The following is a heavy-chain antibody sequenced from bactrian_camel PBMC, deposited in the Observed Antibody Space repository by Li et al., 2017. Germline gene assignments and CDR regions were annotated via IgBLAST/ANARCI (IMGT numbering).Heavy chain of an antibody. J-gene: IGHJ4*01. CDR2: LDSDGKR. CDR3: ASTSSGGIWSGHCYTGRRDYPF. V-gene: IGHV3S53*01. CDR1: GWRPTTWC. D-gene: IGHD7*01. Sequence: HVQLVESGGGSVQAGGSLTLSCAVSGWRPTTWCMAWFRRPLGKDRVGVAALDSDGKRTYADSVKGRFTISKDNGKSTLDLQMNSLKPEDSAIYYCASTSSGGIWSGHCYTGRRDYPFWGQGTQVTVS.